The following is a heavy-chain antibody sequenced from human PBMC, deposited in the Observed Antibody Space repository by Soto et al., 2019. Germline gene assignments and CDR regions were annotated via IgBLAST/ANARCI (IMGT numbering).Heavy chain of an antibody. Sequence: SETLSLTCTVSGGSINSYYWSWIRQPPGKGLEWIGYSGSTNYNPSLKSRLTISVDASKNQFSLKLSSVTAADTAVYYCVRDLRQTSRSGVAYNWFDPWGEGTLVTVSS. CDR3: VRDLRQTSRSGVAYNWFDP. J-gene: IGHJ5*02. D-gene: IGHD6-25*01. V-gene: IGHV4-59*01. CDR1: GGSINSYY. CDR2: SGST.